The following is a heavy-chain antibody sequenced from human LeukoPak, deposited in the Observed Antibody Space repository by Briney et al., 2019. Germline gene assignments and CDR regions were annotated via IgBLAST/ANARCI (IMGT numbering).Heavy chain of an antibody. CDR3: ATDEAGGWFDP. Sequence: ASVKVSCKVSGYTLTELSMHWVRQAPGKGLEWMGRFDPEDGESIYAQKFQGRVTMTEDTSTDTAYMELRSLRSEDTAVYYCATDEAGGWFDPWGQGTLATVSS. J-gene: IGHJ5*02. D-gene: IGHD6-19*01. V-gene: IGHV1-24*01. CDR2: FDPEDGES. CDR1: GYTLTELS.